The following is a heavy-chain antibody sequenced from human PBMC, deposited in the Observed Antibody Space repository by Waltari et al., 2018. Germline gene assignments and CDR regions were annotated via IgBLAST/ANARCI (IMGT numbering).Heavy chain of an antibody. CDR1: GRSFSGYY. CDR3: ARGLAVAGYFFDY. Sequence: QVQLQQWGAGLLKPSETLSLTCAVYGRSFSGYYWSWIRQPPGKGLEWIGEINHSGSTNYNPSLKSRVTISVDTSKNQCSLKLSSVTAADTAVYYCARGLAVAGYFFDYWGQGTLVTVSS. CDR2: INHSGST. D-gene: IGHD6-19*01. J-gene: IGHJ4*02. V-gene: IGHV4-34*01.